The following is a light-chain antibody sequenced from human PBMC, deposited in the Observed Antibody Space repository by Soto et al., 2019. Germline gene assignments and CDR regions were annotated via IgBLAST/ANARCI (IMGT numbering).Light chain of an antibody. Sequence: EIVMTQSPATLSVSPGERATLSCRASQSVSSNLAWYQQKPGQAPRLLISGASTRATGIPARFSGSGSGTEFTLTISSLESEDFAVYYCQQYNSWPGFTFGPGTKVDIK. CDR3: QQYNSWPGFT. CDR1: QSVSSN. J-gene: IGKJ3*01. V-gene: IGKV3-15*01. CDR2: GAS.